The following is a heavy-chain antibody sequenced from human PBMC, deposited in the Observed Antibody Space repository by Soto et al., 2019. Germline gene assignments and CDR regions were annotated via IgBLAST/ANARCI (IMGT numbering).Heavy chain of an antibody. J-gene: IGHJ4*02. CDR1: GFRFSGFA. CDR3: ARDLGGYVHLWDKSNY. V-gene: IGHV3-30*04. D-gene: IGHD5-12*01. CDR2: TSFDASEN. Sequence: QVQLVESGGGVVQPGASLRLSCAASGFRFSGFAMHWVRQAPGKGLEWVAVTSFDASENFYVDSVKGRFSISRDDSHNTVFLRMNGLRPEDTGIYYCARDLGGYVHLWDKSNYWGQGTLVNVSS.